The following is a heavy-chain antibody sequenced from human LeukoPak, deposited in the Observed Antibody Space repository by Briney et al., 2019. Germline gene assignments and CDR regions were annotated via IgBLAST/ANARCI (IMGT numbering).Heavy chain of an antibody. Sequence: SETLSLTYTVSGGSISSYYWSWIRQPPGKGLEWIGYIYYSGSTNYNPSLKSRVTISVDTSKNQFSLKLSSVTAADTAVYYCARVGRSGGRTNGAIDYWGQGTLVTVSS. CDR3: ARVGRSGGRTNGAIDY. CDR2: IYYSGST. V-gene: IGHV4-59*01. CDR1: GGSISSYY. J-gene: IGHJ4*02. D-gene: IGHD2-8*01.